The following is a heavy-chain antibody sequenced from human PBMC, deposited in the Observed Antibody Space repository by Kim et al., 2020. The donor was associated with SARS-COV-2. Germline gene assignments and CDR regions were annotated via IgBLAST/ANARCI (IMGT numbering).Heavy chain of an antibody. V-gene: IGHV3-30*02. J-gene: IGHJ4*02. Sequence: KGRFTISRDNSKTPLYLQMNSLRAEDTAVYYCAKGTYYDILTGYFGLDYWGQGTLVTVSS. D-gene: IGHD3-9*01. CDR3: AKGTYYDILTGYFGLDY.